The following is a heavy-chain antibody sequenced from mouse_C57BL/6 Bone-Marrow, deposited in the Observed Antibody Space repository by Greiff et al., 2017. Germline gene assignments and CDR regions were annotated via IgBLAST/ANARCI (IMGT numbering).Heavy chain of an antibody. CDR2: INPYNGGT. V-gene: IGHV1-19*01. CDR3: ARTPVYYYGSSYNY. J-gene: IGHJ2*01. CDR1: GYTFTDYY. D-gene: IGHD1-1*01. Sequence: VQLQQSGPVLVKPGASVKMSCKASGYTFTDYYMNWVKQSHGKSLEWIGVINPYNGGTSYNQKFKGKATLTVDKSSSTAYMELNSLTSEDSAVYYCARTPVYYYGSSYNYWGQGTTLTVSS.